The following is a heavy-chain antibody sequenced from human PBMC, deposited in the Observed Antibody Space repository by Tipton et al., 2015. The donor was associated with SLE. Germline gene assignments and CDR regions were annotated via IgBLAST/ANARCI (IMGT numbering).Heavy chain of an antibody. CDR1: GFTFSSYA. CDR3: AGPPIAAAGKGDYYYGMDV. V-gene: IGHV3-23*03. Sequence: SLRLSCAASGFTFSSYAMSWVRQAPGMGLQWVSVIYSGGSTYYADSVKGRFTISRDNSKNTLYLQMNSLRAEDTAVYYCAGPPIAAAGKGDYYYGMDVWGQGTTVTVSS. CDR2: IYSGGST. J-gene: IGHJ6*02. D-gene: IGHD6-13*01.